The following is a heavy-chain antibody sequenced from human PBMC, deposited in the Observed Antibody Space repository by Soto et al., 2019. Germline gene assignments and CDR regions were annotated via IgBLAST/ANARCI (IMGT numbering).Heavy chain of an antibody. D-gene: IGHD3-3*01. CDR2: INHSGST. J-gene: IGHJ6*02. CDR1: GGSFSGYY. Sequence: SETLSLTCAVYGGSFSGYYWSWIRQPPGKGLGWIGEINHSGSTNYNPSLKSRVTISVDTSKNQSSLKLSSVTAADTAVYYCARGGRITIFGVVTSYYYYGMDVWGQGTTVTVSS. CDR3: ARGGRITIFGVVTSYYYYGMDV. V-gene: IGHV4-34*01.